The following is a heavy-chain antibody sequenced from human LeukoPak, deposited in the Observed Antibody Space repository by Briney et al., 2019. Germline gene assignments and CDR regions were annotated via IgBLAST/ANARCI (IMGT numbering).Heavy chain of an antibody. D-gene: IGHD2-2*01. J-gene: IGHJ4*02. CDR2: ISSSGSTI. Sequence: GGSLGLSCAASGFTVSSNYMNWVRQAPGKGLEWVSYISSSGSTIYYADSVKGRFTISRDNAKNSLYLQMNSLRAEDTAVYYCARFGAVVVPAAITTAGDYWGQGTLVTVSS. CDR3: ARFGAVVVPAAITTAGDY. CDR1: GFTVSSNY. V-gene: IGHV3-48*03.